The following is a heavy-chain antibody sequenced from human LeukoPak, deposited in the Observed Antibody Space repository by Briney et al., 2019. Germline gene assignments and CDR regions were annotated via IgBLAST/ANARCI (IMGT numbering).Heavy chain of an antibody. CDR1: GGSISSGGYS. D-gene: IGHD4-23*01. J-gene: IGHJ2*01. Sequence: NPSETLSLTCAVSGGSISSGGYSWSWIRQPPGKGLEWIGNIYHSGSTYYNPSLKSRVTISVDRSKNQFSLKLSSVTAADTAVYYCARVSYGGNFRSKDWYFDLWGRGTLVTVSS. CDR3: ARVSYGGNFRSKDWYFDL. V-gene: IGHV4-30-2*01. CDR2: IYHSGST.